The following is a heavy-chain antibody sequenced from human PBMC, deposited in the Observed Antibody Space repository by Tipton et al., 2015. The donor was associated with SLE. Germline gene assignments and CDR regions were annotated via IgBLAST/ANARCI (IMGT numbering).Heavy chain of an antibody. CDR1: GGSISSYY. Sequence: TLSLTCNVSGGSISSYYWSWIRQPPGKGLEWIGYMYYSGSTNYNPSLKSRVTISVDTSKNQFSLKLSSVTAADTAVYYCAREEPVDPSFDYWGQGTLVTVSS. CDR3: AREEPVDPSFDY. CDR2: MYYSGST. J-gene: IGHJ4*02. V-gene: IGHV4-59*01. D-gene: IGHD1-14*01.